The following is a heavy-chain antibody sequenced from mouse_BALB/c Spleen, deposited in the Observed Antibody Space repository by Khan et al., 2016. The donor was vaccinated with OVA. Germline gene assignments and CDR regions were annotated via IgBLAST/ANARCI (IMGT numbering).Heavy chain of an antibody. CDR2: INTGGAYT. CDR3: ARLAYYYNSEGFAY. Sequence: EVELVESGGDFVRPGGSLKLSCAASGFTFSTYGMSWVRQTPDKRLEWVATINTGGAYTYYPDSVTGRFTISRDNAKNTLYLQLSSLKSEDTAIYYCARLAYYYNSEGFAYWGEETLVTVSA. V-gene: IGHV5-6*01. J-gene: IGHJ3*01. D-gene: IGHD1-1*01. CDR1: GFTFSTYG.